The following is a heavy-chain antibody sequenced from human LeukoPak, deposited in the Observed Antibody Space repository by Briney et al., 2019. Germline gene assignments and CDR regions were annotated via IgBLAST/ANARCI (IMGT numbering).Heavy chain of an antibody. CDR3: ARDRGYSNYYDY. CDR1: GFTFSSYN. D-gene: IGHD4-11*01. V-gene: IGHV3-21*01. Sequence: PGGSLRLSCAASGFTFSSYNMNWVRQAPGKGLEWVSSISSSSTYIYYAESMKGRFTISRDNAKNSLYLQMNSLRDEDTAVYYCARDRGYSNYYDYWGQGTLVTVSS. J-gene: IGHJ4*02. CDR2: ISSSSTYI.